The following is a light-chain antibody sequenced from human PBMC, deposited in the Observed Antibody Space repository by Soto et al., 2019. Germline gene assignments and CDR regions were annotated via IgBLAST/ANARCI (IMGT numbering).Light chain of an antibody. J-gene: IGKJ4*01. V-gene: IGKV3-11*01. CDR1: QSFSTY. CDR2: DTS. CDR3: QQRNSWPLT. Sequence: EVVMRQSPATLSVSPGEGATLSCRASQSFSTYLAWYQQKPGQAPRLLIYDTSNRATGIPARFSGSRSGTDFTLTTSGLEPEDFAVYYCQQRNSWPLTFGGGTKVDIK.